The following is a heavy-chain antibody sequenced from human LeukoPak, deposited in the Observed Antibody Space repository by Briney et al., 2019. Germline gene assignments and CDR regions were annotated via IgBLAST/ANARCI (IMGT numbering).Heavy chain of an antibody. V-gene: IGHV3-23*01. CDR1: GFTFSSYA. Sequence: GGSLRLSCAASGFTFSSYAMSWVRQAPGKGLEWVSAISGSGGSTYYADSVKGRFTISRDNSKNTLYLQMNSLRAEDTAVYCCANFGDLVLGIDYWGQGTLVTVSS. CDR2: ISGSGGST. D-gene: IGHD3-10*01. J-gene: IGHJ4*02. CDR3: ANFGDLVLGIDY.